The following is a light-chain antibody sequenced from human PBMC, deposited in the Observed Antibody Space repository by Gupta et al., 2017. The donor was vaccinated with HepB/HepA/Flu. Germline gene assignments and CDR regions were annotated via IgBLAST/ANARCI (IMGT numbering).Light chain of an antibody. Sequence: DIQMTQSPSSLSASVGDRVSITCRASQGIYSNLAWFQQKAGKPPKSLIYAASSLQSGVPSKFTGNGSGTDSTLTISSLQPEDFATYYCQQDYRYPLTFGGGTKVEIK. CDR2: AAS. CDR1: QGIYSN. V-gene: IGKV1-16*02. J-gene: IGKJ4*01. CDR3: QQDYRYPLT.